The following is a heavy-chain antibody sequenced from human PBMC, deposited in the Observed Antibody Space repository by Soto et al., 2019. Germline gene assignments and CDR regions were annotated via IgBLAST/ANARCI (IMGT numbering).Heavy chain of an antibody. CDR2: VNGDGTTT. Sequence: LRLSCAASGFTFNSYWIHWVRQAPGEGLVWVSRVNGDGTTTNYADSVKGRFASSRDNAKNTAYMELSSLRSEDTAVYYCATRYCSSTSCRRNFDYWGQGTLVTVSS. CDR1: GFTFNSYW. V-gene: IGHV3-74*01. J-gene: IGHJ4*02. D-gene: IGHD2-2*01. CDR3: ATRYCSSTSCRRNFDY.